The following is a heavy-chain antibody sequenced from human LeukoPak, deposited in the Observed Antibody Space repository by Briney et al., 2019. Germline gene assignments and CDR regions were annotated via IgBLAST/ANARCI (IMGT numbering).Heavy chain of an antibody. D-gene: IGHD2-2*01. J-gene: IGHJ4*02. CDR3: ARGGERYCSSTSCYEDYFDY. V-gene: IGHV4-34*01. CDR2: INHSGST. CDR1: GGSFSSYY. Sequence: KPSETLSLTCAVYGGSFSSYYWSWLRQPPGKGLEWIGEINHSGSTNYSPSLKSRVTISVDTSKNQSSLKLSSVTAADTAVYYCARGGERYCSSTSCYEDYFDYWGQGTLVTVSS.